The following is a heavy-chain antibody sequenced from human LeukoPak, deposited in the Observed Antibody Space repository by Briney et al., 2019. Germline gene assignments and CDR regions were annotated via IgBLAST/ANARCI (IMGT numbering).Heavy chain of an antibody. J-gene: IGHJ5*02. CDR3: ARDRAALQDWVEFDP. Sequence: GGSLRLSCAVSGVRVSDYYMSWVRQAPGKGLEWVGLIRESGEAFYTALVRGRFAIPRDEPENTRYLQMNSLRLEDTAVYFCARDRAALQDWVEFDPWGEGA. V-gene: IGHV3-66*02. D-gene: IGHD3/OR15-3a*01. CDR1: GVRVSDYY. CDR2: IRESGEA.